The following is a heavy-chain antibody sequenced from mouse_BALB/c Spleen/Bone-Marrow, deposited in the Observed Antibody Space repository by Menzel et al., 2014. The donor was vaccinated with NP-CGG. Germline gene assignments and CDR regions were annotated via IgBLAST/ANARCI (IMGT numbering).Heavy chain of an antibody. CDR3: ARRADSSGYVDAMDY. D-gene: IGHD3-2*01. Sequence: QVQLKQSGAELVRPGVSVKIPCKGSGYTFXDYAMHWVKQSHAKSLEWIGVISTYYGDASYNQKFKGKATMTVDKSSNTAYMELARLTSEDSAIYYCARRADSSGYVDAMDYWGQGTSVTVSS. V-gene: IGHV1S137*01. J-gene: IGHJ4*01. CDR1: GYTFXDYA. CDR2: ISTYYGDA.